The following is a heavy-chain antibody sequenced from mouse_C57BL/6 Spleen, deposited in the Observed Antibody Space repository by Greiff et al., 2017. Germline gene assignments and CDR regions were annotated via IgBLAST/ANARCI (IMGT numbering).Heavy chain of an antibody. CDR1: GFSLTSYG. Sequence: QVQLQQSGPGLVQPSQSLSITCTVSGFSLTSYGVHWVRQSPGKGLEWLGVIWSGGSTDYNAAFISRLSISKDNSKSQVFFKMNSLQADDTAIYYCARNWYYGRPSDIYAMDYWGQGTSVTVSS. J-gene: IGHJ4*01. CDR2: IWSGGST. V-gene: IGHV2-2*01. CDR3: ARNWYYGRPSDIYAMDY. D-gene: IGHD1-1*01.